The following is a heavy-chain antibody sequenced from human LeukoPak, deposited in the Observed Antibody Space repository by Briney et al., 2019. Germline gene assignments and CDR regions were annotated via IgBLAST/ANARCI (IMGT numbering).Heavy chain of an antibody. V-gene: IGHV4-38-2*02. CDR2: INHSGST. J-gene: IGHJ6*03. CDR3: ARHRKASIAVAGRTRTNMDV. Sequence: SETLSLTCTVSGYSISSGYYWGWIRQPPGKGLEWIGEINHSGSTNYNPSLKSRVTISVDTSKNQFSLKLSSVTAADTAVYYCARHRKASIAVAGRTRTNMDVWGKGTTVTVSS. D-gene: IGHD6-19*01. CDR1: GYSISSGYY.